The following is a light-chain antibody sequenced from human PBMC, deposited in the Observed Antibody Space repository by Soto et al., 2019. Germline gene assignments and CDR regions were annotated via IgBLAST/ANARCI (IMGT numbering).Light chain of an antibody. V-gene: IGKV3-20*01. CDR3: QQYGSSPT. CDR1: QSVSSSY. CDR2: GAS. J-gene: IGKJ5*01. Sequence: EIVLTQSPGTLSLSPGERATISCRARQSVSSSYLAWYQQKPGQAPRLLIYGASSRATGIPDRFSGSGSGTDFTLTISRLEPEDFAVYYCQQYGSSPTFGQGTRLEIK.